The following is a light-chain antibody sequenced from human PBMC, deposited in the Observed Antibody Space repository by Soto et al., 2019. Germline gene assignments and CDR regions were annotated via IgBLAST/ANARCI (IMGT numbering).Light chain of an antibody. CDR2: GNS. CDR1: SSNIGAGYD. Sequence: QAVLTQPPSVSGAPGQRVTISCTGSSSNIGAGYDVHWYQQLPGTAPKLLIYGNSNRPSGVPDRFSGSKSGTSASLAITGLQAEDEADYYCQSYDSSLXGXTVFGGGTKL. J-gene: IGLJ2*01. V-gene: IGLV1-40*01. CDR3: QSYDSSLXGXTV.